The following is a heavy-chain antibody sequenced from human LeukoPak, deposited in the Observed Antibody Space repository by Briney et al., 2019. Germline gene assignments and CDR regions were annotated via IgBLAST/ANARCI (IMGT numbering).Heavy chain of an antibody. D-gene: IGHD1-26*01. Sequence: SETLSLTCTVSGYSISSGYYWGWIRQPPGKGLEWIGTIYHSGSASYNPSLESRVTMSVDTSKNQFSLNLSSVTAADTAVYYCARLMRWELGNWFDPWGQGTLVTVSS. J-gene: IGHJ5*02. CDR3: ARLMRWELGNWFDP. V-gene: IGHV4-38-2*02. CDR1: GYSISSGYY. CDR2: IYHSGSA.